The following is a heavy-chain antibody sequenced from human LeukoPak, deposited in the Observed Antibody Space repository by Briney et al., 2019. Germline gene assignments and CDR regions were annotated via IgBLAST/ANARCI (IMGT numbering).Heavy chain of an antibody. CDR1: GGSFSGYY. J-gene: IGHJ6*04. D-gene: IGHD3-16*01. Sequence: SETLSLTCAVYGGSFSGYYWSWIRQPPGKGLEWIGEINHSGSTNYNPSLKGRVTISVDTSKNQFSLKLSSVTAADTAVYYCARGKSFGGVCGVWGKGTTVTVSS. V-gene: IGHV4-34*01. CDR3: ARGKSFGGVCGV. CDR2: INHSGST.